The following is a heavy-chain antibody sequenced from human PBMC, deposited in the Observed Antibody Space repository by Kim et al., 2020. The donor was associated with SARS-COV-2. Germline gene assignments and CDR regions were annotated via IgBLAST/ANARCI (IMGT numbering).Heavy chain of an antibody. J-gene: IGHJ5*02. CDR3: AGHEEEGGTVYPFDP. Sequence: GESLKISCKGSGYSFTSYWISWVRQMPGKGLEWMGRIDPSDSYTNYSPSFQGHVTISADKSISTAYLQWSSLKASDTAMYYCAGHEEEGGTVYPFDPWGQGTLVTVSS. D-gene: IGHD4-17*01. V-gene: IGHV5-10-1*01. CDR2: IDPSDSYT. CDR1: GYSFTSYW.